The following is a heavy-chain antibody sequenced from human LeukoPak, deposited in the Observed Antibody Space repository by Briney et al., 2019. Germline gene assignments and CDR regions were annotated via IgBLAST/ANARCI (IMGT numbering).Heavy chain of an antibody. CDR2: MNPNSGNT. V-gene: IGHV1-8*03. CDR1: AYTFTSYD. D-gene: IGHD3-10*01. CDR3: AREDSGEGFDY. Sequence: ASVKVSCKASAYTFTSYDINWVRQATGQGLEWMGWMNPNSGNTGYAQKFQGRVTITRNTSISTAYMELSSLRSEDTAVYYCAREDSGEGFDYWGQGTLVTVSS. J-gene: IGHJ4*02.